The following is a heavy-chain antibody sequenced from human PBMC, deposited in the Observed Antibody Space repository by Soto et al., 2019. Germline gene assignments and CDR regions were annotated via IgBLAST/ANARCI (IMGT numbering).Heavy chain of an antibody. Sequence: ESGGGVVPPGRSLRLSCAASGFTFSSYAMHWVRQAPGKGLEWVAVISYDGSNKYYADSVKGRFTISRDNSKNTLYLQMNSLRAEDTAVYYCARGQRGYSYGIFDYWGQGTLVTVSS. CDR3: ARGQRGYSYGIFDY. CDR2: ISYDGSNK. J-gene: IGHJ4*02. V-gene: IGHV3-30-3*01. D-gene: IGHD5-18*01. CDR1: GFTFSSYA.